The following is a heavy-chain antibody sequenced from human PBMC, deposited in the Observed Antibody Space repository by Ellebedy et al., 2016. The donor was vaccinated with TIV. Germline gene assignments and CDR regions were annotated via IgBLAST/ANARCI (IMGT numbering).Heavy chain of an antibody. V-gene: IGHV3-7*03. CDR3: ARLQMTTTFNWFDP. Sequence: GGSLRLXCAASGFTFSSYWMSWVRQAPGKGLEWVANIKQDGSEKYYVDSVKGRFTISRDNAKNSPYLQMNSLRAEDTAVYYCARLQMTTTFNWFDPWGQGTLVTVSS. CDR1: GFTFSSYW. D-gene: IGHD4-17*01. J-gene: IGHJ5*02. CDR2: IKQDGSEK.